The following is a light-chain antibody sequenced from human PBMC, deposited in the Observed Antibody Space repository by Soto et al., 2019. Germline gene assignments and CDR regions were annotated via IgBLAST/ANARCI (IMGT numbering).Light chain of an antibody. CDR1: QSVGAS. J-gene: IGKJ4*01. V-gene: IGKV3-15*01. CDR3: QQYIEWPLT. Sequence: EIVMTQSPATLSASPGERATLSCRASQSVGASLAWYQKKRGQAARLLIHGASTTFTGVPARFSGSGSGTEFTLTISSLQSEDFAVYYGQQYIEWPLTVGGGTKVGIK. CDR2: GAS.